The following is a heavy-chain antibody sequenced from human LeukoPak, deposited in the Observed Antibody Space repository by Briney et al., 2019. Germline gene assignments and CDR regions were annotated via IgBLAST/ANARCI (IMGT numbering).Heavy chain of an antibody. CDR3: AKSTAPCSRGSCYSALES. J-gene: IGHJ4*02. CDR2: ISDDGSNE. V-gene: IGHV3-30-3*02. D-gene: IGHD2-15*01. Sequence: GGSLRLSCAASGFTFSNYAMHWVRQTPGKGLEWMTVISDDGSNEYYADSVKGRFTISRDNSENTLYLQMNSLRVEDTAIYYCAKSTAPCSRGSCYSALESWGQGTLVTVSS. CDR1: GFTFSNYA.